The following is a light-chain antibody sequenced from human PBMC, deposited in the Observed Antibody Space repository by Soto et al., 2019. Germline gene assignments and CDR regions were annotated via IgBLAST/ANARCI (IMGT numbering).Light chain of an antibody. V-gene: IGKV3-15*01. CDR3: QQYNNWPPWT. J-gene: IGKJ1*01. Sequence: EIVMTQSPATLSVSPGERATLSCRASQSVGGNLAWYQQKPGQPPRLLIYAASSRPTGIPARFSGSGSGTEFTLTISSLHSEDFAVYYCQQYNNWPPWTFGQGTTVVIK. CDR2: AAS. CDR1: QSVGGN.